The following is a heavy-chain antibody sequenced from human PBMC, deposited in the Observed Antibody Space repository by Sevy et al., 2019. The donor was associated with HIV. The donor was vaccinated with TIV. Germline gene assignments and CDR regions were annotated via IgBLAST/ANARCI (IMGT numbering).Heavy chain of an antibody. CDR1: GFIFGDYG. J-gene: IGHJ4*02. CDR2: FKSNIHSGTT. D-gene: IGHD1-26*01. Sequence: CLRLSCTASGFIFGDYGMSWVRQAPGKGLEWIAFFKSNIHSGTTENAASVKGRFTISRDDSKNIVYLQMSNLKTEDTAVYYCTRWSGSQSIFDYWGQGTLVTVSS. CDR3: TRWSGSQSIFDY. V-gene: IGHV3-49*04.